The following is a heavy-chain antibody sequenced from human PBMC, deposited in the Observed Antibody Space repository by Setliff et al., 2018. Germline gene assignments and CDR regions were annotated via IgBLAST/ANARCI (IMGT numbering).Heavy chain of an antibody. CDR2: LSDDGSNE. Sequence: GGSLRLSCAASGFTVSSFSMHWVRQAPVKGLDWVATLSDDGSNEFYAHSVKGRFTIFRDNSNNTLYLQMSSLRADDTAMYYCAKEGAYSSSWSSTTFDYLGQGTLVTVSS. V-gene: IGHV3-30*18. D-gene: IGHD6-13*01. CDR1: GFTVSSFS. CDR3: AKEGAYSSSWSSTTFDY. J-gene: IGHJ4*02.